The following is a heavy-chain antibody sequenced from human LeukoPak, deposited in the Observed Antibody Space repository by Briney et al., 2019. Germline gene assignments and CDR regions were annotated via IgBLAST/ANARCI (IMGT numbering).Heavy chain of an antibody. CDR1: GCTFNSYG. CDR2: IWYDGSNK. D-gene: IGHD5-18*01. J-gene: IGHJ3*02. V-gene: IGHV3-33*01. Sequence: PGGSLRLSCAASGCTFNSYGMHGVRQAPGKGLEWVAVIWYDGSNKYYADSVKGRFTISRDNSKNTLYLQMNSLRAEDTAVYYCARRGYSYGHDAFDIWGQGTMVTVYS. CDR3: ARRGYSYGHDAFDI.